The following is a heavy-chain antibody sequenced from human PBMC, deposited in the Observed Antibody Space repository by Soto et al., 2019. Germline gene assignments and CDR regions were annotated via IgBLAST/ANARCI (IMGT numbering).Heavy chain of an antibody. CDR1: GFTFSSFA. Sequence: GGSLRLSCAASGFTFSSFAMNWVRQAPGKGLEWVSYISSTDSTSYYADSVKGRFTISRDNAKNSLFLQMHSLRYEDTAVYYCAREIAAADFYYWGQGT. J-gene: IGHJ4*02. V-gene: IGHV3-48*02. CDR3: AREIAAADFYY. D-gene: IGHD6-13*01. CDR2: ISSTDSTS.